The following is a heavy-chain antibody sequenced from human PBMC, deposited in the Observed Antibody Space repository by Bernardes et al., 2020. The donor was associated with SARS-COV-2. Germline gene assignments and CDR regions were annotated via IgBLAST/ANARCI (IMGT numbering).Heavy chain of an antibody. CDR1: GFTFSSYG. J-gene: IGHJ6*02. CDR3: VGELLPRYGMDV. V-gene: IGHV3-30*03. Sequence: SLRLSCAASGFTFSSYGMHWVRQAPGKGLEWVAVISYDGSNKYYADSVKGRFTISRDNSKNTLYLQMNSLRAEDTAVYYCVGELLPRYGMDVWGQGTTVTVSS. D-gene: IGHD3-10*01. CDR2: ISYDGSNK.